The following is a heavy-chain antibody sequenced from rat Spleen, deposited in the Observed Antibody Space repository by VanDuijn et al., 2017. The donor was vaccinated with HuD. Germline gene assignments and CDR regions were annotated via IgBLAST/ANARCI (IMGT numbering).Heavy chain of an antibody. V-gene: IGHV5-27*01. CDR2: INSDGGGT. Sequence: EVQLVESGGGSVQPGRSMKLSCVASGFTFSNYGMAWVRQAPKKGLEWVTYINSDGGGTYYRDSVKGRFTISRDDAKNTLELQMDSLRSEDTATYYSTTGTFWGQGVMVTVSS. CDR1: GFTFSNYG. J-gene: IGHJ2*01. CDR3: TTGTF.